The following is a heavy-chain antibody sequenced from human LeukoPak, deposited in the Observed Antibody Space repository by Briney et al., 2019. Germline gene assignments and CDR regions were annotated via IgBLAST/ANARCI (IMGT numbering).Heavy chain of an antibody. J-gene: IGHJ4*02. Sequence: ASVKVSCKASGGTFSSYAISWVRQAPGQGLEWMGRIIPILGIANYAQKFQGRVTITADKSTSTAYMELSSLRSEDTAVYYCAREGASQYDYVWGSYRFHYWGQGTLVTVSS. D-gene: IGHD3-16*02. V-gene: IGHV1-69*04. CDR1: GGTFSSYA. CDR3: AREGASQYDYVWGSYRFHY. CDR2: IIPILGIA.